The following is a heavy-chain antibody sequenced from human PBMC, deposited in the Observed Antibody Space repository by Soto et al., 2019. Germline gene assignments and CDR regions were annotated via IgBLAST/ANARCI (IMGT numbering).Heavy chain of an antibody. D-gene: IGHD3-22*01. V-gene: IGHV3-30-3*01. CDR2: ISYDGSNK. Sequence: GGSLRLSCAASGFTFSSYAMHWVRQAPGKGLEWVAVISYDGSNKYYADSVKGRFTISRDNSKNTLYLQMNSLRAEDTAVYYCAREDYDSSGYYTYDMDVWGQGTTVTVSS. CDR1: GFTFSSYA. J-gene: IGHJ6*02. CDR3: AREDYDSSGYYTYDMDV.